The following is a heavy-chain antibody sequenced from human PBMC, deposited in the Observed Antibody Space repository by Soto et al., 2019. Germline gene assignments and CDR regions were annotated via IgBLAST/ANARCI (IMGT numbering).Heavy chain of an antibody. D-gene: IGHD3-10*01. V-gene: IGHV1-3*01. CDR3: ARGSPLFMGY. J-gene: IGHJ4*02. CDR1: GYTFTSYA. Sequence: QVQLVQSGAEVKKPGASVKVSCKASGYTFTSYAMHWVRQAPGQRLEWMGWINAGNGNTKYSQKFKDRVTITRDTSASTAYMELSSLRSEDTALYYCARGSPLFMGYWGQGTLVTVSS. CDR2: INAGNGNT.